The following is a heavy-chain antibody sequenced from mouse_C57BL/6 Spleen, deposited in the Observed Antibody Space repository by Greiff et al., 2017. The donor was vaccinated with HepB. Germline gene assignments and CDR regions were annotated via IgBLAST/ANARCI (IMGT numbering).Heavy chain of an antibody. D-gene: IGHD2-12*01. V-gene: IGHV7-3*01. J-gene: IGHJ1*03. CDR2: IRNKANGYTT. CDR3: ARSLYDGDWYFDV. Sequence: EVMLVESGGGLVQPGGSLSLSCAASGFTFTDYYMSWVRQPPGKALEWLGFIRNKANGYTTEYSASVKGRFTISRDNSQSILYLQMNALRAEDSATYYCARSLYDGDWYFDVWGTGTTVTVSS. CDR1: GFTFTDYY.